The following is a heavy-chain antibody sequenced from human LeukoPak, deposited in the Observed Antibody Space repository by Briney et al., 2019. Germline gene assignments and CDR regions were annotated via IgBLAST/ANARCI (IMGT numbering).Heavy chain of an antibody. J-gene: IGHJ3*02. CDR2: INPNSGGT. CDR1: GHTFADYY. V-gene: IGHV1-2*02. Sequence: ASVKVSCKASGHTFADYYMHWVRQAPGQGLEWMGWINPNSGGTNYAQKFQGRVTMTRDTSISTAYMDLSGLKSGDTAVYYCAGDCNGTGCYDDAFDIWGQGTMVTVSS. D-gene: IGHD2-2*01. CDR3: AGDCNGTGCYDDAFDI.